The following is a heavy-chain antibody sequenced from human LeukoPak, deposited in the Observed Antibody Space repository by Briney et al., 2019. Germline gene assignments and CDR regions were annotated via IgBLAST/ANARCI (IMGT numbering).Heavy chain of an antibody. J-gene: IGHJ4*02. Sequence: PSETLSLTCTVSGGSINNYYWSWIRQPPGKGLEWIGYIYHTGTTNYNPSLESRVTMSVDTSKNQLSLKLTSVTATDAAVYYCARNFYDSRGYYLTYFDYWGQGTPVTVS. V-gene: IGHV4-59*08. D-gene: IGHD3-22*01. CDR2: IYHTGTT. CDR3: ARNFYDSRGYYLTYFDY. CDR1: GGSINNYY.